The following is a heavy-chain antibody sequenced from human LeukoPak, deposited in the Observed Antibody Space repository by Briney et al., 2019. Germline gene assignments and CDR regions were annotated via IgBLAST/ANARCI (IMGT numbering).Heavy chain of an antibody. Sequence: GGSLRLSCAASGFTFSSYAMSWVRQAPGKGLEWVSAISGSGGSTYYADSVKGRFTISRDNSKNTLYLQMNSLRVDDTAIYYCARGPRDPTEYCSRGTCSPTYEVWGQGTLVTVSS. J-gene: IGHJ4*02. CDR2: ISGSGGST. CDR1: GFTFSSYA. D-gene: IGHD2-15*01. CDR3: ARGPRDPTEYCSRGTCSPTYEV. V-gene: IGHV3-23*01.